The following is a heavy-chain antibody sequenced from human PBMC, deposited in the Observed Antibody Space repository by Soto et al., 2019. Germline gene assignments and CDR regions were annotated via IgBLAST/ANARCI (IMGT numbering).Heavy chain of an antibody. J-gene: IGHJ4*02. D-gene: IGHD6-13*01. CDR1: GGSISSGGYS. Sequence: QLQLQESGSGLVKPSQTLSLTCAVSGGSISSGGYSWGWIRQPPGKGLEWIGYIYHSGGTYHNPSLKSRVSISVDRSKNQFSLKLSSGTAADTAVYYCASGQQLVRNYWGQGTLVTGSS. CDR3: ASGQQLVRNY. CDR2: IYHSGGT. V-gene: IGHV4-30-2*01.